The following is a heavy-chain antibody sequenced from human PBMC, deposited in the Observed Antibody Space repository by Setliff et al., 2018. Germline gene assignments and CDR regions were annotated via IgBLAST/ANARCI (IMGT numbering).Heavy chain of an antibody. CDR1: GFTFSTYS. CDR3: ARVSGWEWDY. V-gene: IGHV3-48*01. J-gene: IGHJ4*02. D-gene: IGHD6-19*01. Sequence: GVLRLSCAASGFTFSTYSMNWVRQAPGKGLEWVSYITGSSSIIYYADSVKGRFTISRDNAKNSLYLQMNSLRAEDTAVYYCARVSGWEWDYWGQGTLVTVSS. CDR2: ITGSSSII.